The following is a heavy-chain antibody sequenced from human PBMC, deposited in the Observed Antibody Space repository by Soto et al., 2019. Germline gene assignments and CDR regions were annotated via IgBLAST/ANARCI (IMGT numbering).Heavy chain of an antibody. CDR1: GGSFTGYY. Sequence: QVQPQLSGAGLLKPSETLSLNCAVYGGSFTGYYWSWIRQPPGKGLAWIGEINPRGSTIYNPTLKSRVTISGRTSKSQFSLRLTSVPAADTPVYYCTAKRAPQPRCLSGGSTSVRFYFDSWGQGILVTVSS. CDR2: INPRGST. CDR3: TAKRAPQPRCLSGGSTSVRFYFDS. V-gene: IGHV4-34*01. J-gene: IGHJ4*02. D-gene: IGHD3-3*01.